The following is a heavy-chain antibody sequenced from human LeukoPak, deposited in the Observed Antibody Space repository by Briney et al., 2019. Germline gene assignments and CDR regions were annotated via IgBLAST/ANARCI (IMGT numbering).Heavy chain of an antibody. Sequence: GGSLRLSCAASGFTFSSYAMSWVRQAPGKGLEWVSAISGSGGSTYYADPVKGRFTISRDNSKNTLYLQMNSLRAEDTAVYYCAKDIVVVPAASGYWGQGTLVTVSS. J-gene: IGHJ4*02. CDR1: GFTFSSYA. V-gene: IGHV3-23*01. CDR3: AKDIVVVPAASGY. CDR2: ISGSGGST. D-gene: IGHD2-2*01.